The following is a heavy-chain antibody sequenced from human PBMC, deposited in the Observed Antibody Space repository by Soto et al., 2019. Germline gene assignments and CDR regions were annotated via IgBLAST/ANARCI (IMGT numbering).Heavy chain of an antibody. Sequence: QVQLVQSGAEVKKPGASVKVSCKASGYTFTGYYMHWVRQAPGQGPEWMGWINPNSGGTTYAQKFQGRVTVTRDTSISTAYMELSSLRSDDTAVYYCARGGSSSLDYGGQGTLVTVSP. J-gene: IGHJ4*02. CDR3: ARGGSSSLDY. D-gene: IGHD6-6*01. V-gene: IGHV1-2*02. CDR2: INPNSGGT. CDR1: GYTFTGYY.